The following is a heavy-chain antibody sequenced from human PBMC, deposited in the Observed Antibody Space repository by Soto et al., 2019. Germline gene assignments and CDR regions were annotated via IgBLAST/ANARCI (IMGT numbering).Heavy chain of an antibody. J-gene: IGHJ5*02. CDR3: AKFKGGSPGWFDP. CDR1: GYSFTSYW. CDR2: IDPSDSYT. V-gene: IGHV5-10-1*01. Sequence: GESLKISCKGSGYSFTSYWISWVRQMPGKGLEWMGRIDPSDSYTNYSPSFQGHVTISADKSINTAYLQWSSLKASDTAMYYCAKFKGGSPGWFDPWGQGTLVTVSS. D-gene: IGHD3-16*01.